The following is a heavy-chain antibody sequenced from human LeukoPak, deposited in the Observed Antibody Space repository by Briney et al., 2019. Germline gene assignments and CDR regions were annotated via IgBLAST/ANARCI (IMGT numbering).Heavy chain of an antibody. CDR2: INHSGST. CDR3: ARSGSYGGGSVY. CDR1: GGSFSGYY. V-gene: IGHV4-34*01. Sequence: SETLSLTCAVYGGSFSGYYWSWIRQPPGKGLEWIGEINHSGSTNYNPSLKSRVTISVDTSKNQFSLKLSSVTAADTAVYYCARSGSYGGGSVYWGQGTLVTVSS. J-gene: IGHJ4*02. D-gene: IGHD3-16*01.